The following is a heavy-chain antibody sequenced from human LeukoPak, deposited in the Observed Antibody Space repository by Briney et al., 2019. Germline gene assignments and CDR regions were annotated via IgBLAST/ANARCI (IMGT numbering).Heavy chain of an antibody. CDR2: IYYSGST. Sequence: PSETLSLTCTVSGGSTSRYYWSWIRQPPGKRLEWLGYIYYSGSTTYNPSLKSRLTMSVDTSKNQISLKLIPLTAADTAVYYCARLPGIAAVWGQGTLVTVSS. V-gene: IGHV4-59*08. D-gene: IGHD6-13*01. CDR1: GGSTSRYY. CDR3: ARLPGIAAV. J-gene: IGHJ4*02.